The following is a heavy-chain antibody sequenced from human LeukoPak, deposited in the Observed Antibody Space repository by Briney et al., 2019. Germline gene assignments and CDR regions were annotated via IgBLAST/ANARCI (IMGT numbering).Heavy chain of an antibody. CDR1: GFTSSDHY. D-gene: IGHD2-21*01. CDR2: TANKANGYYS. Sequence: GGSLRLSCAASGFTSSDHYMAWVRQAPGMGLEWVGRTANKANGYYSQYAASVRGRFTVSRDESENSLYLQMNSLKTDDTAVYYCATGVKGLRGAFDIWGQGTVVIVSS. J-gene: IGHJ3*02. V-gene: IGHV3-72*01. CDR3: ATGVKGLRGAFDI.